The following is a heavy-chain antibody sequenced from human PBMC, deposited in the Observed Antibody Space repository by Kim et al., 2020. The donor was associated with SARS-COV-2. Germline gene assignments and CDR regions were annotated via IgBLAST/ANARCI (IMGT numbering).Heavy chain of an antibody. V-gene: IGHV4-39*01. CDR2: IYYSGST. CDR3: ARQGEYYDILTGPFDY. J-gene: IGHJ4*01. CDR1: GGSISSSSYY. D-gene: IGHD3-9*01. Sequence: SETLSLTCTVSGGSISSSSYYWGWIRQPPGKGLEWIGSIYYSGSTYYNPSLKSRVTISVDTSKNQFSLKLSSVTAADTAVYYCARQGEYYDILTGPFDY.